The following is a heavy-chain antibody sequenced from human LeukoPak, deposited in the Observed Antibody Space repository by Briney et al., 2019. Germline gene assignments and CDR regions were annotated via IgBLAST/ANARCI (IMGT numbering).Heavy chain of an antibody. J-gene: IGHJ4*02. Sequence: GGSLRLSCAASGFTVSSNYMNWVRQAPGKGLEWVSYISSSSNTIYYADSVKGRFTISRDNAKNSLYLQMNSLRAEDTAVYYCATESGTYSGTCFDYWGQGTLVTVSS. CDR1: GFTVSSNY. CDR3: ATESGTYSGTCFDY. D-gene: IGHD1-26*01. V-gene: IGHV3-48*01. CDR2: ISSSSNTI.